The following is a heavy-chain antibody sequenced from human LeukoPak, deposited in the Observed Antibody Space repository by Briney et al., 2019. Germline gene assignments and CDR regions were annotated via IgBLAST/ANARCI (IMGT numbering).Heavy chain of an antibody. CDR3: ARSRSGYYEDY. D-gene: IGHD3-22*01. Sequence: GGSLRLSCVASGFTFSSNGMHWVRQAPGKGLEWVANIKEDGSEKYYVDSVKGRFTISRDNAKNSLSLQVNSLSAEDTAVYYCARSRSGYYEDYWGQGTLVTVSS. CDR1: GFTFSSNG. J-gene: IGHJ4*02. V-gene: IGHV3-7*01. CDR2: IKEDGSEK.